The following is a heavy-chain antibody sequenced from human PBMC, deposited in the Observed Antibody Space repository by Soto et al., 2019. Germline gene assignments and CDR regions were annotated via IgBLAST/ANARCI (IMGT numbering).Heavy chain of an antibody. D-gene: IGHD2-15*01. CDR1: GFTFSNYG. Sequence: GGSLRLSCAASGFTFSNYGMHWVRQAPGKGLEWVAVISYDGSNKYYADSVKGRFTISRDNSKNTLYLQMTSLRTEDTALYYCAKLDEGGLQYAYYAMDVWGQGTTVTVSS. V-gene: IGHV3-30*18. CDR3: AKLDEGGLQYAYYAMDV. J-gene: IGHJ6*02. CDR2: ISYDGSNK.